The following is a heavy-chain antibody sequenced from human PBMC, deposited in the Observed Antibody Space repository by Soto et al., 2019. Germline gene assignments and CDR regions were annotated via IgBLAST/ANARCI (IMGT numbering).Heavy chain of an antibody. V-gene: IGHV4-30-2*01. J-gene: IGHJ5*02. CDR1: GGSISSGGYS. CDR2: IYHSGST. Sequence: SETLSLTCAVSGGSISSGGYSWSWIRQPPGKGLEWIGYIYHSGSTYYNPSLKSRVTISVDRSKNQFSLKLSSVTAADTAVYYCASYYDFWSGNWFDTWGQGTLVTVAS. CDR3: ASYYDFWSGNWFDT. D-gene: IGHD3-3*01.